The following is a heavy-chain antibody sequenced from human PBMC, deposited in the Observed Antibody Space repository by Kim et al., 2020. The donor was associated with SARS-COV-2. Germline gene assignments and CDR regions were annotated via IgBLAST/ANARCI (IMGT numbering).Heavy chain of an antibody. Sequence: YEDSGKGRFTVSRDNAKNSVYLEMNSLRAEDTAVYYCARDLSDYHYYGLDVWGQGTTVTVSS. J-gene: IGHJ6*02. CDR3: ARDLSDYHYYGLDV. V-gene: IGHV3-11*06. D-gene: IGHD3-10*01.